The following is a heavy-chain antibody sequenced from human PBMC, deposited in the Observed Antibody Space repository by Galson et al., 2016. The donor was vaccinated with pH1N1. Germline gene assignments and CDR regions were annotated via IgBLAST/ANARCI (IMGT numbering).Heavy chain of an antibody. CDR2: INWNGGRT. Sequence: LRLSCAASGFTFEDFAYTWVRQIPGKGLEWVSGINWNGGRTDYSDSVRGRFVISRDNAKTSLYLQMTSLRAEDTAFYHCARYSGIAIAGQIEFRGQGTLVTASS. D-gene: IGHD6-19*01. CDR1: GFTFEDFA. V-gene: IGHV3-20*01. CDR3: ARYSGIAIAGQIEF. J-gene: IGHJ4*02.